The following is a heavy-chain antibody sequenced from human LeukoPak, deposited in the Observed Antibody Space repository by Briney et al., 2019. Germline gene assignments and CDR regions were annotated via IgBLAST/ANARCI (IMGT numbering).Heavy chain of an antibody. Sequence: SETLSLTCTVSGGSISSYYWSRIRQPPGKGLEWIGYIYYSGSTNYNPSLKSRVTISVDTSKNQFSLKLSSVTAADTAVYYCARGLYGDYLGYWGQGTLVTVSS. D-gene: IGHD4-17*01. V-gene: IGHV4-59*01. CDR3: ARGLYGDYLGY. CDR2: IYYSGST. J-gene: IGHJ4*02. CDR1: GGSISSYY.